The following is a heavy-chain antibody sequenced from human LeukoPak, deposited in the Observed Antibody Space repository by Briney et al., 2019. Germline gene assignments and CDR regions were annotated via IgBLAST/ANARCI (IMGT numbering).Heavy chain of an antibody. CDR3: AREAPAVAADAFDV. CDR2: IYSSGNT. CDR1: GVSITGYY. V-gene: IGHV4-59*01. Sequence: PSETLSLTCTVSGVSITGYYWSWIRQPPGKGLEWIGFIYSSGNTNYNPSLKSRVTISVDTTKNQLSLHVSSVTAADPAVYYCAREAPAVAADAFDVWGQGTLVTVSS. J-gene: IGHJ3*01. D-gene: IGHD6-19*01.